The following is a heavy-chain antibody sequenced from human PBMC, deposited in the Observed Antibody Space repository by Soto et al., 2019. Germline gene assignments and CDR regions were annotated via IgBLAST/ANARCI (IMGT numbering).Heavy chain of an antibody. V-gene: IGHV4-31*03. CDR3: ARGHCFSSSCWYFDL. J-gene: IGHJ2*01. CDR2: IYYSGTT. D-gene: IGHD2-2*01. Sequence: SETLSLTCTVSGGSISSGGSYWSWIRQSPGKGLEWIGYIYYSGTTYYNPSLKSRVSISLDTSKNQFSRKLSSVTAADTAIYSWARGHCFSSSCWYFDLWAVEPWSPSPQ. CDR1: GGSISSGGSY.